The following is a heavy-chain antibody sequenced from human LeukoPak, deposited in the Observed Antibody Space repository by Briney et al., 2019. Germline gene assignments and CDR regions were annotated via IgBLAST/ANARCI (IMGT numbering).Heavy chain of an antibody. CDR3: AREEEWGYYDSSGYYSYYFDY. V-gene: IGHV4-39*07. D-gene: IGHD3-22*01. CDR2: IYYSGST. J-gene: IGHJ4*02. CDR1: GGSISSSSYY. Sequence: SETLFLTCTVSGGSISSSSYYWGWIRQPPGKGLEWIGSIYYSGSTYYNPSLKSRVTISVDTSKNQFSLKLSSVTAADTAVYYCAREEEWGYYDSSGYYSYYFDYWGQGTLVTVSS.